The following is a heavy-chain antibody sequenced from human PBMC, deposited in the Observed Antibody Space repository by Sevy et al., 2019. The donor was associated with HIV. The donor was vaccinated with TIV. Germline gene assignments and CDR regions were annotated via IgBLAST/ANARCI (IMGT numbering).Heavy chain of an antibody. D-gene: IGHD1-26*01. J-gene: IGHJ6*02. CDR2: IFPDDSDI. CDR1: GYSFSTYW. V-gene: IGHV5-51*01. CDR3: ARARGMPHYYYGMDV. Sequence: GESLKISCKGSGYSFSTYWIAWVRQMPGKGLEWTGIIFPDDSDIRYSPSYQGQVTISADNSISTAYLQWSSLKASDTATYYCARARGMPHYYYGMDVWGQGTTVTVSS.